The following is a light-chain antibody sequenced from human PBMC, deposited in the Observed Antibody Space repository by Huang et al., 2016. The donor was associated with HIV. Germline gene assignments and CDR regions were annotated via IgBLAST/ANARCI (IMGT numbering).Light chain of an antibody. J-gene: IGKJ2*01. CDR3: QQYNNWPRT. CDR1: QSVSSN. Sequence: DRVMTQSPLTLSVSPGERATLSCRASQSVSSNLAWYQQKPGQAPRLLIYDASIRATDVPARFSGSGSEIQFTLTISSLQSEDFAVYYCQQYNNWPRTFGQGTKLEIK. CDR2: DAS. V-gene: IGKV3-15*01.